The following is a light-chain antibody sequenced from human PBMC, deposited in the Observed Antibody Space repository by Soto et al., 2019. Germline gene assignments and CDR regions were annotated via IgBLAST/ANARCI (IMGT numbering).Light chain of an antibody. J-gene: IGLJ1*01. CDR3: CAYAGSSVYV. V-gene: IGLV2-23*01. CDR2: GGS. CDR1: SSDVGTYNL. Sequence: QSVLTQPASVSGSPGQSITISCTGTSSDVGTYNLVSWYQQHPGKAPKLMIYGGSKRPSGVSHRFSGSTSGYSASLTISGLQAEDEADFYCCAYAGSSVYVFGTGTKLTVL.